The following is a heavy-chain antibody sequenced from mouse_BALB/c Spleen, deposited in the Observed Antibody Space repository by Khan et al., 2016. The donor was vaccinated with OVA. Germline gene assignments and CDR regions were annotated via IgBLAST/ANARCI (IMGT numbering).Heavy chain of an antibody. CDR3: ARRGRYGIFNY. Sequence: QVQLQQSGAELAKPGASLKLSCTASGYTFITYWIHWVKQRPGQDLEWIVYIDPNTGYIKFNQTFKDKATLTPDKSYNTAYMQLTSLTSEDSAVYYCARRGRYGIFNYWGQGTLVTVSA. CDR1: GYTFITYW. D-gene: IGHD2-1*01. J-gene: IGHJ3*01. CDR2: IDPNTGYI. V-gene: IGHV1-7*01.